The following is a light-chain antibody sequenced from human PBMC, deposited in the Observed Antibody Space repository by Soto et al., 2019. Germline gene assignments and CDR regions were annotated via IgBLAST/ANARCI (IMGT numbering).Light chain of an antibody. Sequence: QSVLTQPRSVSGSPGQSVTVSCTGTSSDVGAYNSVSWYQQHPGKAPKLMIYDVSKRPSGVPDRFSGSKSGNTASLTISGLQAEDEGDYYCCSYAGSYSYVFGTGTKLTVL. J-gene: IGLJ1*01. V-gene: IGLV2-11*01. CDR1: SSDVGAYNS. CDR2: DVS. CDR3: CSYAGSYSYV.